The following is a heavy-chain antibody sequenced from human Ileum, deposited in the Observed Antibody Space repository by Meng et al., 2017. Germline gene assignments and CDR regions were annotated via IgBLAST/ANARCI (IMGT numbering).Heavy chain of an antibody. V-gene: IGHV3-7*01. Sequence: GGSLRLSCAGSGSTFSNYWMSWVRQAPGKGLEWVAHINPDGGDKFYVDSVRGRYTISKDNVKNSLYLQMNSLRAEDTAVYYCATSTHSSAPDWGQGTLVTVSS. CDR3: ATSTHSSAPD. J-gene: IGHJ4*02. CDR2: INPDGGDK. CDR1: GSTFSNYW. D-gene: IGHD6-19*01.